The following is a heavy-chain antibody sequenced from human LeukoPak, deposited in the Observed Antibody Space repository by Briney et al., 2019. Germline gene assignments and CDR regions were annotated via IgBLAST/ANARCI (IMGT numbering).Heavy chain of an antibody. CDR1: GASISSGDYY. CDR2: IYYSGST. J-gene: IGHJ5*02. CDR3: ASTNCSVSSCLGENWFAP. Sequence: PSETLSLTCTVSGASISSGDYYWSWIRQPPGKGLEWIGSIYYSGSTFHYNPSLKSRVAISIDTSKNQFSLSLSSVTAADTAVFYCASTNCSVSSCLGENWFAPGARGPLVTVSS. D-gene: IGHD2-2*01. V-gene: IGHV4-30-4*08.